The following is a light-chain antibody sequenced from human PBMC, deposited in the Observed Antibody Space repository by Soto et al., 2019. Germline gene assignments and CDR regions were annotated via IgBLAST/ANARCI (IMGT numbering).Light chain of an antibody. Sequence: DIQMTQSPSSLSASVGDRVTITCRASQTLSIYLNWYQQKPVKAPKLLIYSSTTLASGVPSRFSGSGSGTDFTLTISRLQPEDIATYYCQQSYRTPRTFGQGTKVDI. J-gene: IGKJ1*01. CDR3: QQSYRTPRT. V-gene: IGKV1-39*01. CDR1: QTLSIY. CDR2: SST.